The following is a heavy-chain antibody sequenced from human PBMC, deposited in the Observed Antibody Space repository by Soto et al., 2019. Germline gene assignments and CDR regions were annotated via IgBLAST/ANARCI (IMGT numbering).Heavy chain of an antibody. V-gene: IGHV4-30-2*01. CDR3: ARESRSWYGSIWDY. J-gene: IGHJ4*02. Sequence: SETLSLTCAVSGGSISSGGYSWSWIRQPPGKGLEWIGYIYHSGSTYYNPSLKSRVTISVYRSKNQFSLKLSSVTAADTAVYYCARESRSWYGSIWDYWGQGTLVTVSS. D-gene: IGHD6-13*01. CDR2: IYHSGST. CDR1: GGSISSGGYS.